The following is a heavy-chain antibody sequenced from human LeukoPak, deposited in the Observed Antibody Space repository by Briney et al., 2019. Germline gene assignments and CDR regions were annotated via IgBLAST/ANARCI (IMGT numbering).Heavy chain of an antibody. CDR2: INPSGGST. CDR3: ARDAPDIVVVPAARLTAFDI. D-gene: IGHD2-2*01. Sequence: ASVKVSCKASGYTFTSYYMQWVRQAPGQGLEWMGIINPSGGSTSYAQKLQGRVTMTRDTSTSTVYMELRSLRSDDTAVYYCARDAPDIVVVPAARLTAFDIWGQGTMVTVSS. V-gene: IGHV1-46*01. J-gene: IGHJ3*02. CDR1: GYTFTSYY.